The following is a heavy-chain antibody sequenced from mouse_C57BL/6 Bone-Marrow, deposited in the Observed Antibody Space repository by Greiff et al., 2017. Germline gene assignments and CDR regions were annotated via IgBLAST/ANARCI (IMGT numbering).Heavy chain of an antibody. CDR3: ARATTVVDRFAY. J-gene: IGHJ3*01. CDR1: GYTFTSYG. Sequence: VKLVESGAELARPGASVKLSCKASGYTFTSYGISWVKQRTGQGLEWIGEIYPRSGNTYYNEKFKGKATLTADKSSSTAYMELRSLTSEDSAVYFCARATTVVDRFAYWGQGTLVTVSA. D-gene: IGHD1-1*01. CDR2: IYPRSGNT. V-gene: IGHV1-81*01.